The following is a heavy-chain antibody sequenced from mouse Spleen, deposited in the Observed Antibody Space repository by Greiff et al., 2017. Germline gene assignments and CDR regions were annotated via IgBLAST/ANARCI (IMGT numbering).Heavy chain of an antibody. J-gene: IGHJ2*01. CDR1: GYTFTSYW. Sequence: QVQLQQPGAELVRPGSSVKLSCKASGYTFTSYWMDWVKQRPGQGLEWIGNIYPSDSETHYNQKFKDKATLTVDKSSSTAYMQLSSLTSEDSAVYYCARAKGGYFAYWGQGTPLTVSS. CDR2: IYPSDSET. CDR3: ARAKGGYFAY. V-gene: IGHV1-61*01.